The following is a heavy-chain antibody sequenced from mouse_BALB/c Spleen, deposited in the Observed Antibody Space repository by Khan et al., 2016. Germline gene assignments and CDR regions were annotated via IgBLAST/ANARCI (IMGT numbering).Heavy chain of an antibody. Sequence: EVELVESGGGLVQPGGSLRLSCATSGFTLTDYYISWVRQPPGKALEWLGFIRNKAKGSTTEYSAAVKGRFTISRANSQSILYLQMNILRDEDIATYYCARDVTYGSSPYWYFDVWVAGTTVTVSS. CDR3: ARDVTYGSSPYWYFDV. V-gene: IGHV7-3*02. D-gene: IGHD1-1*01. J-gene: IGHJ1*01. CDR1: GFTLTDYY. CDR2: IRNKAKGSTT.